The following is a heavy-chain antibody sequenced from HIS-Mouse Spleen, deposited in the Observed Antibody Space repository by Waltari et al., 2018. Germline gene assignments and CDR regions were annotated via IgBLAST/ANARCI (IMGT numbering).Heavy chain of an antibody. CDR2: IYYSGST. V-gene: IGHV4-39*07. J-gene: IGHJ2*01. CDR1: VAPSTVSIYS. CDR3: AREIPYSSSWYDWYFDL. D-gene: IGHD6-13*01. Sequence: QRHLRGPGPGWWNLRKTLSPTGLASVAPSTVSIYSGAWIRQPPGKGLEWIGSIYYSGSTYYNPSLKSRVTISVDTSKNQFSLKLSSVTAADTAVYYCAREIPYSSSWYDWYFDLWGRGTLVTVSS.